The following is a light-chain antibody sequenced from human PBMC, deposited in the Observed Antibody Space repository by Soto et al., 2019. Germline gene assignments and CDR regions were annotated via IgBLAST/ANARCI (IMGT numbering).Light chain of an antibody. CDR3: QEYGSSRT. CDR2: DAS. V-gene: IGKV3-20*01. CDR1: QSVGSSY. J-gene: IGKJ1*01. Sequence: EIVLTQSPGTLSLSPGERATLSCRASQSVGSSYLAWYQQKPGQAPRLLIYDASSRATGIPDRFSGSGSGTDFTLSISGLEPEDCAVYYCQEYGSSRTFGQGTKVENK.